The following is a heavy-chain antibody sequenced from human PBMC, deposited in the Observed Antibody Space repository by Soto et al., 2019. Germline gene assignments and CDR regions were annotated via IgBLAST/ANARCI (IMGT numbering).Heavy chain of an antibody. CDR3: ARDKITGLFDY. CDR1: GGSFSGYY. Sequence: SETLSLTCAVYGGSFSGYYWSWILQPPWKGLEWIGEINHSGSTNYNPSLKSRVTISVDTSKNQFSLKLTSVTAADTAVYYCARDKITGLFDYWGQGTLVTVSS. CDR2: INHSGST. D-gene: IGHD2-8*02. V-gene: IGHV4-34*01. J-gene: IGHJ4*02.